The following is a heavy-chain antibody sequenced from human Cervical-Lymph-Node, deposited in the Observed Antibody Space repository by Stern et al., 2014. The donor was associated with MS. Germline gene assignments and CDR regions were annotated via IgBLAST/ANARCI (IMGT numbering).Heavy chain of an antibody. Sequence: VQLVESGAEVKKPGSSVKVSCKASGGTFSSYAISWVRQAPGQGLEWMGGIILIFGTANYAQKFQGRVTLTADESTSTAYMQLGSLKSGDTAVYCCASAHWYFDLWGRGTLVTVSS. V-gene: IGHV1-69*01. CDR3: ASAHWYFDL. CDR1: GGTFSSYA. J-gene: IGHJ2*01. CDR2: IILIFGTA.